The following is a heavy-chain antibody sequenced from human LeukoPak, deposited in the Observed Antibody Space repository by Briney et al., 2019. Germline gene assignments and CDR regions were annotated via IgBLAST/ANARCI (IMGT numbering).Heavy chain of an antibody. V-gene: IGHV4-38-2*02. CDR3: ARVTSRLGWFDP. Sequence: SETLSLTCTVSGYSISSGYYWGWIRQPPGKGLEWIGSIYHSGSTYYNPPLKSRVTISVDTSKNQFSLKLRSVTAADTAVYYCARVTSRLGWFDPWGQGTLVTVSS. CDR2: IYHSGST. D-gene: IGHD1-14*01. J-gene: IGHJ5*02. CDR1: GYSISSGYY.